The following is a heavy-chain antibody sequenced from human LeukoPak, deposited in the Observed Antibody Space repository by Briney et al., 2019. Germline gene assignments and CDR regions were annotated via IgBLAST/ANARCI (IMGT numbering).Heavy chain of an antibody. J-gene: IGHJ5*02. V-gene: IGHV4-39*07. CDR2: LYYSGST. CDR1: GGSISSSSYY. Sequence: SETLSLTCTVSGGSISSSSYYWGWIRQPPGKGLEWIGSLYYSGSTYYNPSLKSRVTISVDTSKNQFSLKLSSVTAADTAVYYCARDLERSGWYGSWFDPWGQGTLVTVSS. CDR3: ARDLERSGWYGSWFDP. D-gene: IGHD6-19*01.